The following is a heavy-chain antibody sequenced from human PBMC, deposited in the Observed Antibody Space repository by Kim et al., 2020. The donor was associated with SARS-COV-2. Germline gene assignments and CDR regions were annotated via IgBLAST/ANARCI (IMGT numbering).Heavy chain of an antibody. D-gene: IGHD3-16*01. V-gene: IGHV3-7*01. J-gene: IGHJ5*02. CDR1: GFTLSSCW. Sequence: GGSLRLSCAASGFTLSSCWMNWVRQAPGKGLEWVARINEDGSDIYYVDSVKGRFNISKDSAKTSLLLQMNSLRVEDTDMNYCAREPIRGDRLNFDLWGQGTLVTVSS. CDR2: INEDGSDI. CDR3: AREPIRGDRLNFDL.